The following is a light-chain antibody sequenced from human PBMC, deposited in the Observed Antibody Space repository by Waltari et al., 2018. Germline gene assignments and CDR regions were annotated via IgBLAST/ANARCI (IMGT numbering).Light chain of an antibody. CDR3: ASYAAGDNCL. CDR1: SSAIGGFTY. V-gene: IGLV2-8*01. Sequence: QSALTQPPSASGSLGQSAPISCTGHSSAIGGFTYVSCFHQHPAKAPKVVLYEADRRPPGVSARVSCSRAGATAYLTVSGLRGDDEADYYCASYAAGDNCLFGGGTKVTVL. CDR2: EAD. J-gene: IGLJ2*01.